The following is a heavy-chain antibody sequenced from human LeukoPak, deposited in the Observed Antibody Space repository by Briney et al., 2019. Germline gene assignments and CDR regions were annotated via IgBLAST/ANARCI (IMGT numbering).Heavy chain of an antibody. Sequence: SETLSLACTVSGGSISSSSYYWGWIRQPPGKGLEWIGSIYYSGSTYYNPSLKSRVTISVDTSKNQFSLKLSSVTAADTAVYYCARGGITKRSGAFDIWGQGTMVTVSS. CDR3: ARGGITKRSGAFDI. V-gene: IGHV4-39*01. CDR2: IYYSGST. J-gene: IGHJ3*02. CDR1: GGSISSSSYY. D-gene: IGHD3-10*01.